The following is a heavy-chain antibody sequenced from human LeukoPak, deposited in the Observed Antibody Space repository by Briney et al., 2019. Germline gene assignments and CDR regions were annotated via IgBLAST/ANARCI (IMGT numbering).Heavy chain of an antibody. CDR2: ITSNGGTT. CDR1: GFTFSSYA. Sequence: GGSLRVSCDASGFTFSSYAMHWLRQAPGKGLEYVSSITSNGGTTYYADSVKGRFTISRDNSKNTLYLQMGSLRAEDMAVYYCARDLTGTGDYRGQGTLVTVS. V-gene: IGHV3-64*02. CDR3: ARDLTGTGDY. D-gene: IGHD1-20*01. J-gene: IGHJ4*02.